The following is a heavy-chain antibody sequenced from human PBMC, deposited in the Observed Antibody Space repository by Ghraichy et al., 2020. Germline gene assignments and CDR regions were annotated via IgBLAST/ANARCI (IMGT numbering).Heavy chain of an antibody. CDR1: GFTFSTYW. J-gene: IGHJ3*02. CDR2: IKSDGSSA. Sequence: GGSLRLSCAASGFTFSTYWMNWVRQAPGKGLVWVSRIKSDGSSADYAASVKGRFTISRDNAKNTLYLQLNSLRADDTAVYYCARGPTGAFDIWGQVTVVTVSP. CDR3: ARGPTGAFDI. V-gene: IGHV3-74*01.